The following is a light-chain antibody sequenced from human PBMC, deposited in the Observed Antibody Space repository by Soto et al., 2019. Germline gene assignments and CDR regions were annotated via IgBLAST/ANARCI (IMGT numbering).Light chain of an antibody. Sequence: QSALTQPASVSGSPGQSITISCTGTSSDVGGYNYVSWYQQHPGKAPKLMIYDVSNRPSGVSNRFSGSKSGNTASLTISGLQAEEEADDYCSSYTGSSTPVVFGGGTKLTVL. CDR1: SSDVGGYNY. V-gene: IGLV2-14*01. J-gene: IGLJ2*01. CDR2: DVS. CDR3: SSYTGSSTPVV.